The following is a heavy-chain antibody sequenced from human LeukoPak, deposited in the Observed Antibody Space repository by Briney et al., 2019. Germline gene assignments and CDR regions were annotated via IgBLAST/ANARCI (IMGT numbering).Heavy chain of an antibody. Sequence: GASVKVSCKASGYTFTGYYMHWVRQAPGQGLEWMGWINPNSGGTNYAQKFQGRVTMTRDTSISTAYMELSRLRSDDTAVYYCARGSSGWAYYYYGMDVWGQGTTVTVSS. CDR3: ARGSSGWAYYYYGMDV. CDR1: GYTFTGYY. D-gene: IGHD6-19*01. CDR2: INPNSGGT. V-gene: IGHV1-2*02. J-gene: IGHJ6*02.